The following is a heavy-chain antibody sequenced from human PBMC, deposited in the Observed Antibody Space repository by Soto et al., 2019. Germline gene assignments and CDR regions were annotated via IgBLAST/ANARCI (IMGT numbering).Heavy chain of an antibody. J-gene: IGHJ4*02. Sequence: QIQLVQSGAEVKKPGASVKVSCKASGFSFDSYGLTWLRQAPGQGLEWVGWISGYNGNTNYAQKFQGRVTLTTDTSTSTAYRELRSLRSDDAAVYYCVRAYHSDYWGQGTLVTVSS. D-gene: IGHD2-21*01. V-gene: IGHV1-18*01. CDR1: GFSFDSYG. CDR3: VRAYHSDY. CDR2: ISGYNGNT.